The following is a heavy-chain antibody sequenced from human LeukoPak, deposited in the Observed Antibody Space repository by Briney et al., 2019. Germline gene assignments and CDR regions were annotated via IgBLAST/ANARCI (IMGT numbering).Heavy chain of an antibody. J-gene: IGHJ4*02. CDR1: GFTFSYYG. V-gene: IGHV3-30*02. CDR2: IRYDASDK. Sequence: GGSLRLSCAASGFTFSYYGMHWVRQAPGKGLEWVAFIRYDASDKYYADSVKGRFTISRDNSKNTLYLQMNSLRAEDTALYYCAKANVVVPAATYFDYRGQGTLVTVSS. CDR3: AKANVVVPAATYFDY. D-gene: IGHD2-2*01.